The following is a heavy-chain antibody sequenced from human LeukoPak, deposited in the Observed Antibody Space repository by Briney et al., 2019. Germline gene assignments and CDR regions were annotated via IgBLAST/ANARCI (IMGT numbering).Heavy chain of an antibody. CDR2: ISSSSSYI. Sequence: GGSLRLSCAASGFTFSSYSMNWVRQAPGKGLEWVSPISSSSSYIYYADSVKGRFTISRDNAKNSLYLQMNSLRAEDTAVYYCARAKRWLQSGPFDYWGQGTLVTVSS. CDR1: GFTFSSYS. V-gene: IGHV3-21*01. J-gene: IGHJ4*02. CDR3: ARAKRWLQSGPFDY. D-gene: IGHD5-24*01.